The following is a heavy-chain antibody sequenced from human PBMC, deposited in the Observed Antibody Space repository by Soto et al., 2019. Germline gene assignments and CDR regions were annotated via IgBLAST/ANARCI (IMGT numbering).Heavy chain of an antibody. CDR2: ISAYNGNT. D-gene: IGHD5-18*01. V-gene: IGHV1-18*01. J-gene: IGHJ4*02. CDR1: GYTFTSYG. Sequence: QVQLVQSGAEVKKPGASVKVSCKTSGYTFTSYGFSWVRQAPGQGLEWMGWISAYNGNTNYAQKPXGXXTMTTDTSTSTAYMELRSLRSDDPAVYYCAAPLSYSYGLDYWGQGTLVTVSS. CDR3: AAPLSYSYGLDY.